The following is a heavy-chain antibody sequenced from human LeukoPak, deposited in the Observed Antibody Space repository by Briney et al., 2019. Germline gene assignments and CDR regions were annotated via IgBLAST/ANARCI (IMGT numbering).Heavy chain of an antibody. J-gene: IGHJ3*02. Sequence: KPSETLSLTCAVYGGSFSGYYWSWIRQPPATALEWIGEINHSGSTNYNPSLKSRVTISVDTSKNQFSLKLSSVTAADTAVFYCARVYSYGLSAFDIWGQGTMVTVSS. CDR3: ARVYSYGLSAFDI. CDR1: GGSFSGYY. D-gene: IGHD5-18*01. V-gene: IGHV4-34*01. CDR2: INHSGST.